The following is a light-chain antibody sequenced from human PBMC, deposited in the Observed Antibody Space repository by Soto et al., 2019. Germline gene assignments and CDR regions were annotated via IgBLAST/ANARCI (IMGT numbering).Light chain of an antibody. V-gene: IGLV3-21*04. CDR3: QVWDSGSDHVV. CDR2: YDR. CDR1: DIGSKS. J-gene: IGLJ2*01. Sequence: SYELTQSPSVSVAPGKTARITCGESDIGSKSVHWYQQKPGQAPVLVIYYDRHRPSGIPERFSGSNSGNTATLTISRVEAGDEADYYCQVWDSGSDHVVFGGGIKVTVL.